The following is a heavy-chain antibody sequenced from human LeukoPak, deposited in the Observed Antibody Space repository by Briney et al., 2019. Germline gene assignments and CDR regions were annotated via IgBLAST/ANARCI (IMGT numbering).Heavy chain of an antibody. J-gene: IGHJ4*02. D-gene: IGHD6-6*01. CDR1: GFTFSSYS. CDR2: ISSSSSYI. CDR3: ARAPPSIAARRFDY. Sequence: PGGSLRLSCAASGFTFSSYSMNWVRQAPGKGLEWVSSISSSSSYIYYADSVKGRFTISRDNAKNSLYLQMNSLRAEDTAVYYCARAPPSIAARRFDYWGQGTLVTVSS. V-gene: IGHV3-21*01.